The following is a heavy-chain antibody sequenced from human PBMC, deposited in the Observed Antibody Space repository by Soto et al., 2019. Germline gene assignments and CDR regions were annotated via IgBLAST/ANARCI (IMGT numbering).Heavy chain of an antibody. CDR1: GYTFTSYG. D-gene: IGHD3-22*01. CDR3: ARDLRDSSGYSWFDP. CDR2: ISAYNGNT. J-gene: IGHJ5*02. V-gene: IGHV1-18*01. Sequence: ASVKVSCKASGYTFTSYGISWVRQAPGQGLEWMGWISAYNGNTNYAQKLQGRVTMTTDTFTSTAYMELRSLRSDDTAVYYCARDLRDSSGYSWFDPWGQGTLVTVSS.